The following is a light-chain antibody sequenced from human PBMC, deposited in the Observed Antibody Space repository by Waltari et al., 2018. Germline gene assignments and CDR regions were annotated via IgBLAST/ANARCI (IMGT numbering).Light chain of an antibody. CDR1: QGISSY. V-gene: IGKV1-9*01. CDR3: QQLSSYPFT. J-gene: IGKJ3*01. Sequence: DIQLTQSPSFLSASVGDRVTITCRASQGISSYLAWYQQKPGKAPKLLIYVASTLQSGVPSRFSGSGFGTEFTLTIISLQPEDFAAYYCQQLSSYPFTFGPGTKVDVK. CDR2: VAS.